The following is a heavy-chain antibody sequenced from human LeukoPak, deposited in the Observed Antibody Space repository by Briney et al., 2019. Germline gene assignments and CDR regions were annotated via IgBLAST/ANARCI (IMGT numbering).Heavy chain of an antibody. CDR2: IDGRGVGT. J-gene: IGHJ1*01. Sequence: GGSLRLSCAASGFTFSSYVMRWVRQAPGKGLEWVSTIDGRGVGTYYADSVKGRFTISRDSSKSTLYLHMNSLRAEDTAVYYCTKGAAAGPKYFQHWGQGTLVTVSS. CDR1: GFTFSSYV. V-gene: IGHV3-23*01. D-gene: IGHD6-13*01. CDR3: TKGAAAGPKYFQH.